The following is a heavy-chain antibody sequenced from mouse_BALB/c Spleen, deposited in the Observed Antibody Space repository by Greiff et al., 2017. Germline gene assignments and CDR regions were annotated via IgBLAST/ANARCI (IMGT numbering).Heavy chain of an antibody. CDR2: ISSGGGST. CDR3: ARHGGYYDYDGAWFAY. Sequence: EVKVEESGGGLVKPGGSLKLSCAASGFAFSSYDMSWVRQTPEKRLEWVAYISSGGGSTYYPDTVKGRFTISRDNAKNTLYLQMSSLKSEDTAMYYCARHGGYYDYDGAWFAYWGQGTLVTVSA. J-gene: IGHJ3*01. CDR1: GFAFSSYD. V-gene: IGHV5-12-1*01. D-gene: IGHD2-4*01.